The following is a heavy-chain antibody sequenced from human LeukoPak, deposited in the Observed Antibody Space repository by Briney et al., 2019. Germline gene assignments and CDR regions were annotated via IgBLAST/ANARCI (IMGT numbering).Heavy chain of an antibody. Sequence: GASVKVSCKASGYTFTSYYMRWVRQAPGQGLEWMGIINPSGGSTSYAQKFQGRVTMTRDTSTSTVYMELSSLRSEDTAVYYCARVPGVGYCSSTSCYSSGMDVWGQGTTVTVSS. CDR2: INPSGGST. CDR3: ARVPGVGYCSSTSCYSSGMDV. CDR1: GYTFTSYY. V-gene: IGHV1-46*01. D-gene: IGHD2-2*01. J-gene: IGHJ6*02.